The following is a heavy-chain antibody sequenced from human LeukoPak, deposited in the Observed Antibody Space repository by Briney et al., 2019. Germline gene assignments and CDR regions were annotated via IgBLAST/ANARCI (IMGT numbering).Heavy chain of an antibody. CDR2: INPNSGGT. Sequence: HVASVKVSCKASGYTFTGYYMHWVRQAPGQGLEWMGWINPNSGGTNYAQKFQGRVTMTRDTSISTAYMELSRLRSDDTAVYYCARDYYGSGSYYTVHDWFDPWGQGTLVTVSS. J-gene: IGHJ5*02. V-gene: IGHV1-2*02. D-gene: IGHD3-10*01. CDR3: ARDYYGSGSYYTVHDWFDP. CDR1: GYTFTGYY.